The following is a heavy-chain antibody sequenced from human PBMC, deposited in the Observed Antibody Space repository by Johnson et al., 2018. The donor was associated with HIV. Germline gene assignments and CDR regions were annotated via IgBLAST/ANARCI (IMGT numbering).Heavy chain of an antibody. V-gene: IGHV3-30-3*01. CDR3: AKGFYYNFWSAFDAFDI. D-gene: IGHD3-3*01. Sequence: VQLVESGGGVVQPGRSLRLSCAASGFTFSNFAMHWVRQAPGKGLEWVVVISNDGSIKYNADSVKGRFTISRDNSKNTLYLQMNSLIAEDTAVYYCAKGFYYNFWSAFDAFDIWGQGTMVTVSS. J-gene: IGHJ3*02. CDR2: ISNDGSIK. CDR1: GFTFSNFA.